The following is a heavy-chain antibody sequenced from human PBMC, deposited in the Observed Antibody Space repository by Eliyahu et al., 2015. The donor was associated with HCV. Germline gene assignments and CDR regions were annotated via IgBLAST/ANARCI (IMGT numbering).Heavy chain of an antibody. J-gene: IGHJ5*02. CDR3: ARGLYCSSTSCYQGLRMFDP. CDR2: INHSGST. CDR1: GGSFSGYY. V-gene: IGHV4-34*01. Sequence: QVQLQQWGAGLLKPSETLSLTCAVYGGSFSGYYWSWIRQPPGKGLEWIGEINHSGSTNYNPSLKSRVTISVDTSKNQFSLKLSSVTAADTAVYYCARGLYCSSTSCYQGLRMFDPWGQGTLVTVSS. D-gene: IGHD2-2*01.